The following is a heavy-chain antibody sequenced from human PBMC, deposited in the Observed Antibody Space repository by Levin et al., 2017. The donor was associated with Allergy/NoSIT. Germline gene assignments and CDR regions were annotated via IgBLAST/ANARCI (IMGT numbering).Heavy chain of an antibody. D-gene: IGHD1-26*01. Sequence: LSLTCAASGFTFSSYWMSWVRQAPGKGLEWVANIKQDGSEKYYVDSVKGRFTISRDNAKNSLYLQMNSLRAEDTAVYYCARAAIVGATSYYGMDVWGQGTTVTVSS. J-gene: IGHJ6*02. V-gene: IGHV3-7*01. CDR3: ARAAIVGATSYYGMDV. CDR1: GFTFSSYW. CDR2: IKQDGSEK.